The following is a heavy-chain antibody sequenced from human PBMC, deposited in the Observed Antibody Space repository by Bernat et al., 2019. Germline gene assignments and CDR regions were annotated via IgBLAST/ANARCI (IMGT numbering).Heavy chain of an antibody. J-gene: IGHJ4*02. CDR2: IKSKTDGETT. CDR3: TTEGPFY. CDR1: GFTFSNAW. Sequence: EVQLVESGGGLVKPGGSLRLSCAASGFTFSNAWMSWVRQAPGKGLEWVGRIKSKTDGETTDYAAPVKGRFTISRDDSKNTLYLQMNSLKTEDTAVYYCTTEGPFYWGQGTLVTVSS. V-gene: IGHV3-15*01.